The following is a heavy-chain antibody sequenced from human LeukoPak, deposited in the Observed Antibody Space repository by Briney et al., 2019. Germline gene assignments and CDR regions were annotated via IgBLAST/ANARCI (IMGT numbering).Heavy chain of an antibody. V-gene: IGHV3-23*01. CDR1: GFTFSSYG. CDR2: ISGSGGST. J-gene: IGHJ4*02. Sequence: GGSLRLSCAASGFTFSSYGMHWVRQAPGKGLEWVSAISGSGGSTYYADSVKGRFTISRDNSKNTLYLQMNSLRAEDTAVYYWAKSPAAVRERYGHFDYWGQGTLVTVSS. CDR3: AKSPAAVRERYGHFDY. D-gene: IGHD2-2*01.